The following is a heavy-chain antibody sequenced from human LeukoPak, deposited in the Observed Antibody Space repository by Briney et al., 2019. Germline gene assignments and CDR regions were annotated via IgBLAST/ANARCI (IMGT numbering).Heavy chain of an antibody. CDR3: TRLQIAVAGPNWFDP. CDR2: ISGSGDNT. CDR1: GFTFSSYA. D-gene: IGHD6-19*01. J-gene: IGHJ5*02. V-gene: IGHV3-23*01. Sequence: GGSLRLSCAASGFTFSSYAMSWVRQAPGKGLEWVSGISGSGDNTYYADSVKGRFTISRDNSKNTLYVQVNSLGTEDTAAYYCTRLQIAVAGPNWFDPWGQGTLVTVSS.